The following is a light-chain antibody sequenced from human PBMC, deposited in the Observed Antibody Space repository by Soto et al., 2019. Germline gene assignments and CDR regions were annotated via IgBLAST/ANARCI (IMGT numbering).Light chain of an antibody. CDR3: QQYASDLGT. CDR1: QSISHW. CDR2: DAS. J-gene: IGKJ1*01. Sequence: DIQMTQSPATLSASVGDSVTITCRASQSISHWLAWYQRKPGKAPKFLIYDASSLESGFPSRLSGRGSGIEFTVTISSPQPDYFATYYCQQYASDLGTVRPGTEVDIX. V-gene: IGKV1-5*01.